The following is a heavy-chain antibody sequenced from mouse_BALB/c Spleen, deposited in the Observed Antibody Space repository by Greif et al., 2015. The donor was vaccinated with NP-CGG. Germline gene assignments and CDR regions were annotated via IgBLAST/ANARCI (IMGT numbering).Heavy chain of an antibody. V-gene: IGHV5-12-1*01. CDR2: ISSGGGST. CDR3: ARHYYGSSYSY. D-gene: IGHD1-1*01. J-gene: IGHJ2*01. Sequence: EVMLVESGGGLVKPGGSLKLSCAASGFAFSSYDMSWVRQTPEKRLGWVAYISSGGGSTYYPDTVKGRFTISRDNAKNTLYLQMSSLKSEDTAMYYCARHYYGSSYSYWGQGTTLTVSS. CDR1: GFAFSSYD.